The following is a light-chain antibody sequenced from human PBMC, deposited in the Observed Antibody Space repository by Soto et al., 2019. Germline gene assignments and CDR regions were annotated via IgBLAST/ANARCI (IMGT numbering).Light chain of an antibody. CDR2: DAS. J-gene: IGKJ5*01. Sequence: EIVLTQSPVTLSLSPGEKATLSRRASQSVSSYLAWYQQKPGQAPRLLIYDASNRATGIPARFSGSGSGTDFTLTISSLQPEDFATYYCQQSYSTPSFGQGTRLEIK. CDR3: QQSYSTPS. V-gene: IGKV3-11*01. CDR1: QSVSSY.